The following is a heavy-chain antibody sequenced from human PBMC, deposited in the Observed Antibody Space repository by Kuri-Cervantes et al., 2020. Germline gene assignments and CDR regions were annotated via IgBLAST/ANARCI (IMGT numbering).Heavy chain of an antibody. J-gene: IGHJ6*03. V-gene: IGHV4-39*07. D-gene: IGHD6-6*01. CDR2: IYYSGST. CDR1: GGSITSSTYY. Sequence: SETLSLTCTVSGGSITSSTYYWGWIHQPPGKGLEWIGSIYYSGSTYYNSSLKSRVTISVDKSKNQFSLKLSSVTAADTAVYYCARGIGIAARPGYYYYMDVWGKGTTVTVSS. CDR3: ARGIGIAARPGYYYYMDV.